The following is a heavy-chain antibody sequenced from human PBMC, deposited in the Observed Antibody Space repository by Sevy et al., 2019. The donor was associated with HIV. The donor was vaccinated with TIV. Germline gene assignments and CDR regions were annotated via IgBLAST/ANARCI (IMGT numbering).Heavy chain of an antibody. V-gene: IGHV1-2*02. CDR1: GYTFTGYY. Sequence: ASVKVSCKASGYTFTGYYMHWVRQAPGKGLEWMGWINPNSGGTNYAQKFQGRVTMTRDTSISTAYMELSRLRSDDTAVYYWARDPMAYSSSWYGPFDYWGQGTLVTVSS. CDR2: INPNSGGT. J-gene: IGHJ4*02. CDR3: ARDPMAYSSSWYGPFDY. D-gene: IGHD6-13*01.